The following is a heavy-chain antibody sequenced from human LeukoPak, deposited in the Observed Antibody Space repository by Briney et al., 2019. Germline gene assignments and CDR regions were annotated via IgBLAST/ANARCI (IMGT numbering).Heavy chain of an antibody. CDR3: ARRGRGYYGSGSYLGFDY. J-gene: IGHJ4*02. CDR1: GYSFTSYW. D-gene: IGHD3-10*01. V-gene: IGHV5-51*01. CDR2: IYPGDSDT. Sequence: GESLKISCKGSGYSFTSYWIGWVRQMPGKGLERMGIIYPGDSDTRYSPSFQGQVTISADKSISTAYLQWSSLKASDTAMYYCARRGRGYYGSGSYLGFDYWGQGTLVTVSS.